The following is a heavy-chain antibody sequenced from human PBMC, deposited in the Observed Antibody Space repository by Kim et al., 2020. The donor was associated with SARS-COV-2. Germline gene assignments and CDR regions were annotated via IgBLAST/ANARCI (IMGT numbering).Heavy chain of an antibody. D-gene: IGHD5-12*01. CDR1: GFTFSSYA. V-gene: IGHV3-23*01. Sequence: GGSLRLSCAASGFTFSSYAMSWVRQAPGKGLEWVSAISGSGGSTYYADSVKGRFTISRDNSKNTLYLQMNSLRAEDTAVYYCAKGFRGFPYGDYYGMDVWGQGTTVTVSS. CDR3: AKGFRGFPYGDYYGMDV. CDR2: ISGSGGST. J-gene: IGHJ6*02.